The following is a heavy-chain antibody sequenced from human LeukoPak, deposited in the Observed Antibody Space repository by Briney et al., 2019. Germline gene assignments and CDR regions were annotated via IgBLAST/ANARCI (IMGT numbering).Heavy chain of an antibody. CDR1: GYTFTSYG. J-gene: IGHJ3*02. V-gene: IGHV1-18*01. CDR3: ARAIVIVPAASLGAFDI. D-gene: IGHD2-2*01. Sequence: ASVKVSCKASGYTFTSYGISWVRQAPGQGLEWMGWISAYNGNTNYAQKLQGRVTMTTDTSTSTAYMELRSLRSEDTAVYYCARAIVIVPAASLGAFDIWGQGTMVTVSS. CDR2: ISAYNGNT.